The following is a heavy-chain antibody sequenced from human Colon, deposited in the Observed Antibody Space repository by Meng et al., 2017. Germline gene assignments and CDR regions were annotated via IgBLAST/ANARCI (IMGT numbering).Heavy chain of an antibody. J-gene: IGHJ1*01. CDR2: ITSSGDSA. Sequence: QVQLVESGGGLVKPGGSLRLSCAASGFTFSDYYMSWIRQAPGKGLEWVSSITSSGDSAYYADSVKGRSTIFRDNSKNTLYLQMNSLRAEDTAIYNCVQLLNGYFLSWGQGTLVTVSS. D-gene: IGHD5-18*01. CDR3: VQLLNGYFLS. V-gene: IGHV3-11*01. CDR1: GFTFSDYY.